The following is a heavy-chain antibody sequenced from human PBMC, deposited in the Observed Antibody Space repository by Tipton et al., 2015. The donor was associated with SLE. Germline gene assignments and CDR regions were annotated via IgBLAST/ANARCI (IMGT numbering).Heavy chain of an antibody. Sequence: TLSLTCTVSRGSISTGYYFWGWIRQPPGKGLEWIGSVYYSGNTYYNPSLRSRVTISLDTFRNQVSLRLTSVTAADTGMYYCVRSPSMCSGGFCYGDAFDIWGRGTMVTVSS. CDR3: VRSPSMCSGGFCYGDAFDI. CDR1: RGSISTGYYF. J-gene: IGHJ3*02. D-gene: IGHD2/OR15-2a*01. CDR2: VYYSGNT. V-gene: IGHV4-39*07.